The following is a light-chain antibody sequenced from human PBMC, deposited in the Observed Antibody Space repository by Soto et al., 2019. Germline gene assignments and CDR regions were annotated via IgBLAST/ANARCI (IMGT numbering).Light chain of an antibody. Sequence: DIQMTQAPSTQSASVGDRVTMTCRASQSISSWLAWYQQKPGKAPKRLIYKASSLESGVPSRFSGSGSGTEFTLTISSLQPDDFATFYCQQYSTYPYTFGQGTKLEIK. V-gene: IGKV1-5*03. J-gene: IGKJ2*01. CDR3: QQYSTYPYT. CDR1: QSISSW. CDR2: KAS.